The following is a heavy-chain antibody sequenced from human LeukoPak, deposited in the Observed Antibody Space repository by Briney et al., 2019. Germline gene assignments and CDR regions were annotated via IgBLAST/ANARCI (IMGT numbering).Heavy chain of an antibody. J-gene: IGHJ3*02. V-gene: IGHV3-48*01. CDR2: ISSSSSTI. CDR3: ARGEDIVVVPAALAFDI. Sequence: PGGSLRLSCAASGFTFGSYSMNWVRQAPGKGLEWVSYISSSSSTIYYADSVKGRFTISRDNAKNSLYLQMNSLRAEDTAVYYCARGEDIVVVPAALAFDIWGQGTMVTVSS. D-gene: IGHD2-2*01. CDR1: GFTFGSYS.